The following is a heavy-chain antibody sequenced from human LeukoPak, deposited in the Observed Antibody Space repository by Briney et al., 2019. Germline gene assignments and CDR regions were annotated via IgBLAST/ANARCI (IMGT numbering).Heavy chain of an antibody. V-gene: IGHV3-74*01. J-gene: IGHJ4*02. CDR1: GFTFSSYW. CDR3: ARERKYDSNFDY. D-gene: IGHD1-1*01. Sequence: GGSLRLSCAASGFTFSSYWMHWVRQAPGKGLVWVSRIKSDGSSTSYADSVKGRFTISRDNAKNTLYLQMNSLRAEDRAMYYCARERKYDSNFDYWGQGTLVTVSS. CDR2: IKSDGSST.